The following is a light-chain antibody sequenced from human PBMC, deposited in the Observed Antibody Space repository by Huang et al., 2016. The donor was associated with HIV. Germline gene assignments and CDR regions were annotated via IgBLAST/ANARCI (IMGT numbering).Light chain of an antibody. CDR2: WAS. J-gene: IGKJ3*01. V-gene: IGKV4-1*01. CDR1: RSILYNSNNKNY. CDR3: QQYYTTPGT. Sequence: DIVLTQSPDSLAVSLGERATINCSSSRSILYNSNNKNYFAWHQQKPGQSPKLPIYWASTRESGVPDRFSGSGSETDFTLTISSLQAEDVAVYFCQQYYTTPGTFGPGTTVHIK.